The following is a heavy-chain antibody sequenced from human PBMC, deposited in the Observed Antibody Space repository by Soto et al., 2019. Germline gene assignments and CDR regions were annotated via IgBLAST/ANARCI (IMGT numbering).Heavy chain of an antibody. V-gene: IGHV3-21*01. D-gene: IGHD5-12*01. CDR2: ISGSSSYI. CDR1: GFTFSDYT. CDR3: ARAHSGTMGY. J-gene: IGHJ4*02. Sequence: EVQLVESGGGLVKPGGSLRLSCAASGFTFSDYTMNWVRQAPGKGLEWVSSISGSSSYIYYADSVKGRFTISRDNAKNSLYLQMNSLRAEDTAVYYWARAHSGTMGYWGQGSLVTVSS.